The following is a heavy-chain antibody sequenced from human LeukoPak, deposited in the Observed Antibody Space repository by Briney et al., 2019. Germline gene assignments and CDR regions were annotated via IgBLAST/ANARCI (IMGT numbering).Heavy chain of an antibody. V-gene: IGHV3-53*01. CDR3: ARDSGDSSGYYPGY. J-gene: IGHJ4*02. CDR2: IYSGGST. D-gene: IGHD3-22*01. CDR1: GFTVSSNY. Sequence: PGGSLRLSCAASGFTVSSNYMSWVRQAPGKGLEWVSVIYSGGSTYYADSVKGRFTISRDNSKNTVYLQMNSLRVEDTAVYYCARDSGDSSGYYPGYWGQGTLVTVSS.